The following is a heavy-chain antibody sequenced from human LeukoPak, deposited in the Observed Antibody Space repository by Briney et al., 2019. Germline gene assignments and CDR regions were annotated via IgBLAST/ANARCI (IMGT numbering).Heavy chain of an antibody. V-gene: IGHV3-30*18. CDR1: GFTFSSSG. Sequence: PGGSLRLSCAASGFTFSSSGVHWVRQAPGKGLEWVAFVSYDGGKKYYADSVRGRFTISRDNSKNTLYLQMNSLRAEDTAVYYCAKPAYCGGDCYSSPFQHWGQGTLVTVSS. J-gene: IGHJ1*01. D-gene: IGHD2-21*02. CDR3: AKPAYCGGDCYSSPFQH. CDR2: VSYDGGKK.